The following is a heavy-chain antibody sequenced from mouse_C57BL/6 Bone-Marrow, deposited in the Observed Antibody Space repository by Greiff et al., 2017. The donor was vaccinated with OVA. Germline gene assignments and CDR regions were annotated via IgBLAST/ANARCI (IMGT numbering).Heavy chain of an antibody. CDR1: GFSFTSYG. J-gene: IGHJ4*01. Sequence: QVQLKQSGPGLVQPSQSLSITCTVSGFSFTSYGVHWVRQSPGKGLEWLGVIWSGGSTDYNAAFISRLSISKDNSKSQVFFKMNSLQADDTAIYYCAPDGYYRGGAMDYWGQGTSVTVSS. D-gene: IGHD2-3*01. CDR3: APDGYYRGGAMDY. V-gene: IGHV2-2*01. CDR2: IWSGGST.